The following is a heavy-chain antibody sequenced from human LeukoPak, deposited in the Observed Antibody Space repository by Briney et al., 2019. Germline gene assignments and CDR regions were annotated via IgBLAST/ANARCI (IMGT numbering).Heavy chain of an antibody. CDR1: GFTVSSNY. Sequence: GGSLRLSCAASGFTVSSNYMSSVRQAPGKGLEWVSVIYSGGSTYYADSVKGRFTISRDNSKNTLYLQMNSLRAEDTAVYYCARDKSPIVVVTNNWFDPWGQGTLVTVSS. D-gene: IGHD3-22*01. J-gene: IGHJ5*02. CDR3: ARDKSPIVVVTNNWFDP. V-gene: IGHV3-53*01. CDR2: IYSGGST.